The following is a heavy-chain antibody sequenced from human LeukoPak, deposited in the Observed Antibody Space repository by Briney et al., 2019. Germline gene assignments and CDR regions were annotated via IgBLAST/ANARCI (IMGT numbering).Heavy chain of an antibody. CDR3: AKGGRWLQFYYFDY. V-gene: IGHV3-30*18. CDR1: GFTFSSYG. CDR2: ISYDGSNK. J-gene: IGHJ4*02. Sequence: PGGSLRLSCAASGFTFSSYGMHWVRQAPGKGLEWVAVISYDGSNKYYADSVKGRFTISRDNSKNTLYLQMNSLRAEDTAVYYCAKGGRWLQFYYFDYRGQGTLVTVSS. D-gene: IGHD5-24*01.